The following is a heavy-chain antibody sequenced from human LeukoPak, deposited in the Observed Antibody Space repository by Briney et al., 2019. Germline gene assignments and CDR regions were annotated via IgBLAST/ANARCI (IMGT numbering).Heavy chain of an antibody. V-gene: IGHV3-49*04. CDR1: GFTFGDYA. CDR3: TRTMVRGVINDY. CDR2: IRSKAYGGTT. Sequence: TGRSLRLSCTASGFTFGDYAMSWVRQAPGKGLEWVGFIRSKAYGGTTEYAASVKGRFTIPRDDSKSIAYLQMNSLKTEDTAVYYCTRTMVRGVINDYWGQGTLVTVSS. D-gene: IGHD3-10*01. J-gene: IGHJ4*02.